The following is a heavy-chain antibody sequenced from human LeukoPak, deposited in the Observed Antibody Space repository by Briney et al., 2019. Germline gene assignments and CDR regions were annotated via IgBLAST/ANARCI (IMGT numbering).Heavy chain of an antibody. J-gene: IGHJ6*02. CDR2: ISAYNGNT. Sequence: ASVKVTCKASGYTFTSYGISWVRQTPGQGLEWMGWISAYNGNTNYAQRLQGRVTMTTDTSTSTAYMELRSLRSDDTAVYYCAREVGAAAGTGGYYGMDVWGQGTTVTVSS. D-gene: IGHD6-13*01. V-gene: IGHV1-18*01. CDR3: AREVGAAAGTGGYYGMDV. CDR1: GYTFTSYG.